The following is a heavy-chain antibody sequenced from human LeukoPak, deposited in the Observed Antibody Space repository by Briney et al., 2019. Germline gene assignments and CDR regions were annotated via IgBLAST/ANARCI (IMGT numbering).Heavy chain of an antibody. CDR2: ISGSGGST. Sequence: GGSLRLSCAAFGFTFSSYAMSWVRQAPGKGLEWVSAISGSGGSTYYADSVKGRFTISRDNSKNTLYLQMNSLRAEDTAVYYCAKDHSGYPTVSFDYWGQGTLVTVSS. D-gene: IGHD3-22*01. J-gene: IGHJ4*02. CDR3: AKDHSGYPTVSFDY. V-gene: IGHV3-23*01. CDR1: GFTFSSYA.